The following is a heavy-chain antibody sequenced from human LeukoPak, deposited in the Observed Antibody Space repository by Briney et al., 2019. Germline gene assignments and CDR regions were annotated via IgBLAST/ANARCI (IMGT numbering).Heavy chain of an antibody. Sequence: SASLSLTCTVSGASITIGAESYHWGWIRQPPGKGLEWIGTIYYTGISYYNPSLESRVTSSLDTSKNQFSLTLNSVTAADTAVYYCVRADYNGGNPGSFDIWGRGTMVTVSS. CDR1: GASITIGAESYH. V-gene: IGHV4-39*07. CDR2: IYYTGIS. CDR3: VRADYNGGNPGSFDI. J-gene: IGHJ3*02. D-gene: IGHD2-8*01.